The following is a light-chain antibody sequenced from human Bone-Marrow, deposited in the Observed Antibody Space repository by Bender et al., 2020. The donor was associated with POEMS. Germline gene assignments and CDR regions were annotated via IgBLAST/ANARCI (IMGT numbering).Light chain of an antibody. CDR2: EVV. V-gene: IGLV2-8*01. J-gene: IGLJ2*01. Sequence: QSALTQPPSASGSPGQSVTISCAGTSSDIGGYKYVSWYQQLPGTAPKLLIYEVVKRPSGVPDRFTASKSGNTATLTVSGLQAEDEADYFCSSYAGWTVVFGGGTKLTVL. CDR1: SSDIGGYKY. CDR3: SSYAGWTVV.